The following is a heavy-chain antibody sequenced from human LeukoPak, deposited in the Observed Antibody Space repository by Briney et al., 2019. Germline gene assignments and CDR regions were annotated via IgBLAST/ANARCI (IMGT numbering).Heavy chain of an antibody. V-gene: IGHV3-74*01. Sequence: PGGSLRLSCAASGFTFSSYWMHWVRQAPGKGLVWVSRINGDGSRTTYADSVKGRFTISRDNAKNTLYLQMNSLRAEDTAVYYCARRGITMIVVVYFDYWGQGTLVAVSS. CDR2: INGDGSRT. D-gene: IGHD3-22*01. CDR1: GFTFSSYW. CDR3: ARRGITMIVVVYFDY. J-gene: IGHJ4*02.